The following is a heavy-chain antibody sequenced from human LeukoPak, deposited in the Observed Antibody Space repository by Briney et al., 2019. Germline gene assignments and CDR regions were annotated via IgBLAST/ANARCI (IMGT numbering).Heavy chain of an antibody. Sequence: ASVKVSCKASGYTFTSYYMHWVRQAPGQGLEWMGIINPSGGSTSYAQKFQGRVTMTRDVSTSTVYMELNSLRAEDTAVYYCARGPGRDGYFYWGQGTLVTVSP. CDR2: INPSGGST. CDR3: ARGPGRDGYFY. D-gene: IGHD5-24*01. J-gene: IGHJ4*02. V-gene: IGHV1-46*01. CDR1: GYTFTSYY.